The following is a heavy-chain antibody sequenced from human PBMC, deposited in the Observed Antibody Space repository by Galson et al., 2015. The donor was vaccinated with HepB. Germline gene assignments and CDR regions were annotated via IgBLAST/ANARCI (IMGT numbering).Heavy chain of an antibody. V-gene: IGHV1-69*02. J-gene: IGHJ4*02. CDR3: ASSPLPPYGGNSAVGFCDY. D-gene: IGHD4-23*01. Sequence: SVKVSCKASGGTFSSYTISWVRQAPGQGLEWMGRIIPILGIANYAQKFQGRVTITADKSTSTAYMELSSLRSEDTAVYYCASSPLPPYGGNSAVGFCDYWGQGTLVTVSS. CDR1: GGTFSSYT. CDR2: IIPILGIA.